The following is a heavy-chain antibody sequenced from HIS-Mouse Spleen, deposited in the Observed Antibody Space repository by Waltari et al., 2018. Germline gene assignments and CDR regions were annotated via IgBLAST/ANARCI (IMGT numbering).Heavy chain of an antibody. V-gene: IGHV2-26*01. CDR1: GFSLSNARMG. D-gene: IGHD2-2*01. Sequence: QVTLKESGPVLVKPTETLTLTCTVSGFSLSNARMGVSWIRQPPAKALDWLAHIFSNGQKSYSTSRRSRLTISKDTSKSQMVLTMTNMDPVETATYYCARISRHPAGASDAFDIWGQGTMVTVSS. J-gene: IGHJ3*02. CDR3: ARISRHPAGASDAFDI. CDR2: IFSNGQK.